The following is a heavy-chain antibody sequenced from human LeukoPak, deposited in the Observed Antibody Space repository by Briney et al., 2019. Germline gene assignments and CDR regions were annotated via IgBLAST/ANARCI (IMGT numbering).Heavy chain of an antibody. Sequence: APVKVSCKASGYTFTSYAMHWVRQAPGQGLEWMGWISAYNGNTNYAQKLQGRVTMTTDTSTSTAYMELRSLRSDDTAVYYCARARLGGEGQHFDYWGQGTLVTVSS. J-gene: IGHJ4*02. CDR2: ISAYNGNT. CDR1: GYTFTSYA. V-gene: IGHV1-18*01. D-gene: IGHD4-17*01. CDR3: ARARLGGEGQHFDY.